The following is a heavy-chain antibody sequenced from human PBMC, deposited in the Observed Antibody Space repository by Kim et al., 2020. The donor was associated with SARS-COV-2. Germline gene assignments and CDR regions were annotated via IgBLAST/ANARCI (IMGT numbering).Heavy chain of an antibody. CDR1: GFTFSNYN. CDR3: ARGSYCSDVSCSSGGSSY. V-gene: IGHV3-21*01. J-gene: IGHJ4*02. Sequence: GGSLRLSCAASGFTFSNYNMNWVRQAPGKGLEWVSSISSSGNYIYYADSVKGRFTISRDNAKNSLYLQMNSLRAEDTAVYYCARGSYCSDVSCSSGGSSYWGQGTLITVSS. CDR2: ISSSGNYI. D-gene: IGHD2-15*01.